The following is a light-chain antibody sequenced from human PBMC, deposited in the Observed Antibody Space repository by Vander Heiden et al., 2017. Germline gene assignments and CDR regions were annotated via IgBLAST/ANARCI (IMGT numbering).Light chain of an antibody. CDR3: MIWHNSAWV. V-gene: IGLV5-45*03. J-gene: IGLJ3*02. CDR2: YKSDSDK. Sequence: QAVLTQPSSLSACPGASASLTCTLRSGINVGTYRIYWYQQKAGSPPQYLLRYKSDSDKQQGSGVPSRFSGSKDASANAGILLISGLQSEDEADYYCMIWHNSAWVFGGGTKLTVL. CDR1: SGINVGTYR.